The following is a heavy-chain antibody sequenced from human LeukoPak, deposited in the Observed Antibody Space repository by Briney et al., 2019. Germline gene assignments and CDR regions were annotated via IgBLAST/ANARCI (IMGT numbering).Heavy chain of an antibody. Sequence: ASVKVSCKASGYTFTTYGIIWVRQAPGQGLEWMGWISTYNAKTKYAQNLQGRVAMTTDTTTSAVYMELRSLTSDDTAVYYCARDTGSNFFDPWGQGTLVTVAS. CDR1: GYTFTTYG. D-gene: IGHD1-26*01. CDR3: ARDTGSNFFDP. V-gene: IGHV1-18*01. CDR2: ISTYNAKT. J-gene: IGHJ5*02.